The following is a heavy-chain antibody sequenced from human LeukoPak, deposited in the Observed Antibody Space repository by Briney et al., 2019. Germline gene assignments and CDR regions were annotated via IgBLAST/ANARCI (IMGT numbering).Heavy chain of an antibody. Sequence: GGSLRLYCAASGFTFSNYVMTWVRQAPGKGLEWVSTISGSAETTYYVDSVKGRFTISRDNSKNTLYLQMNSLKAEDTAVYYCAAFFGSGTYFIDYWGQGTLVSVSS. V-gene: IGHV3-23*01. D-gene: IGHD3-10*01. CDR3: AAFFGSGTYFIDY. J-gene: IGHJ4*02. CDR1: GFTFSNYV. CDR2: ISGSAETT.